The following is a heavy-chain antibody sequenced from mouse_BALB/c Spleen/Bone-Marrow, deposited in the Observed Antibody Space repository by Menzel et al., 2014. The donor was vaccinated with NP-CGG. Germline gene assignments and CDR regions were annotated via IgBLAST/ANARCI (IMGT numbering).Heavy chain of an antibody. CDR2: INPDSSTI. CDR3: GRLGYHAYHYV. CDR1: GFDFSRYW. J-gene: IGHJ1*01. Sequence: EVMLGDSGGGLVQPGGSLKLSCVASGFDFSRYWMSWVRQAPGKGLEWIVEINPDSSTINYTPSLKDKFIISRDNAKNTLYLQMSKVRSEDTAFYSSGRLGYHAYHYVWGAETPVTLSS. D-gene: IGHD2-2*01. V-gene: IGHV4-1*02.